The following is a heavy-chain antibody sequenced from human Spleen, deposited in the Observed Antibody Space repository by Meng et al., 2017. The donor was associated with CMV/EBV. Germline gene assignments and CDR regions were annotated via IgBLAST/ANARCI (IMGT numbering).Heavy chain of an antibody. CDR1: GFTFGDYA. Sequence: GGSLRLPCTASGFTFGDYAMSWVRQAPGKGLEWVGFIRSKAYGATTEYAASVKGRFTISRDDSKSIAYLQMNSLKTEDTAVYYCTRAILFQCYFDYWGQGTLVTVSS. V-gene: IGHV3-49*04. J-gene: IGHJ4*02. CDR3: TRAILFQCYFDY. D-gene: IGHD3-10*01. CDR2: IRSKAYGATT.